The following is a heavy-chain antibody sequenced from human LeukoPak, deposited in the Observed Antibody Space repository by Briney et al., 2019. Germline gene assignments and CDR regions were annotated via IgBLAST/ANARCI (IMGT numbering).Heavy chain of an antibody. CDR2: IFPGDSDT. D-gene: IGHD6-6*01. Sequence: GESLKISCKASGYRFTSYWIVWVRQMPGKGLEWMGIIFPGDSDTRYSPSFQGQVTTSADNSVSTAYLQWSSLKASDTAMYYCVRRDSSSSPFDYWGQGTLVTVSS. CDR1: GYRFTSYW. J-gene: IGHJ4*02. CDR3: VRRDSSSSPFDY. V-gene: IGHV5-51*01.